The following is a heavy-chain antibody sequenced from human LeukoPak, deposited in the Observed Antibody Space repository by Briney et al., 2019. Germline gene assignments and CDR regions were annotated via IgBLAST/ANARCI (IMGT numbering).Heavy chain of an antibody. J-gene: IGHJ4*02. CDR2: INPSGGST. Sequence: ASVKVSCKASGYTFTNNYMHWVRQAPGQGLEWMGIINPSGGSTNYAQKFQGRVTMTRDTSTSTVYMELSSLRSEDTAVYYCARAVGIVVVAVATLDYWGQGTLVTVSS. CDR3: ARAVGIVVVAVATLDY. CDR1: GYTFTNNY. V-gene: IGHV1-46*01. D-gene: IGHD2-15*01.